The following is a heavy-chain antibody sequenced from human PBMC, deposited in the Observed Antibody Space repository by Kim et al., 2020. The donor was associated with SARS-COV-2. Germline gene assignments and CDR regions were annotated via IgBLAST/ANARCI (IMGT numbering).Heavy chain of an antibody. CDR3: ARVTSISARPVWYFDL. D-gene: IGHD6-6*01. Sequence: GESLKISCKGSGYSFTNYWIDWVRQMPGKGLEWMGIIYPGDSDTRYSPSFQGQVTMSADKSISTAYLQWSSLKASDTAMFYCARVTSISARPVWYFDLWGRGTLVTVSS. CDR1: GYSFTNYW. V-gene: IGHV5-51*01. J-gene: IGHJ2*01. CDR2: IYPGDSDT.